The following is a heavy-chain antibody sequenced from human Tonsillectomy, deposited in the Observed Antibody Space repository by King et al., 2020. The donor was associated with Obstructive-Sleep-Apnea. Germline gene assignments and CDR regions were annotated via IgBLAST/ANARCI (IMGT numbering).Heavy chain of an antibody. Sequence: VQLVESGGGLVQPGGSLRLSCAASGFTFSSYWMHWVRPAPGKGLVWVSRIHTDGGTTTYADSVKGLFTISRDNARNTLYLQMNSLRAEDTAVYYCARYGSGSYYNPPFDYWGQGTLVTVSS. V-gene: IGHV3-74*01. CDR1: GFTFSSYW. CDR2: IHTDGGTT. CDR3: ARYGSGSYYNPPFDY. D-gene: IGHD3-10*01. J-gene: IGHJ4*02.